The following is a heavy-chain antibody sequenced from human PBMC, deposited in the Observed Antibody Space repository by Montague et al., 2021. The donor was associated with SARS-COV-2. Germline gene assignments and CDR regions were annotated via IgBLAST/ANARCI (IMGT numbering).Heavy chain of an antibody. CDR2: IRLPGGT. Sequence: SETLSLTYAVNSGSLRNYYWSWIRQPPGKGLEWIGEIRLPGGTNYDPSLKGRVTISLDTSNNHVSLNLNSVTTADTAVYFCARAGSQRFFEFWGRGTLVTVSS. CDR1: SGSLRNYY. V-gene: IGHV4-34*01. CDR3: ARAGSQRFFEF. D-gene: IGHD1-1*01. J-gene: IGHJ2*01.